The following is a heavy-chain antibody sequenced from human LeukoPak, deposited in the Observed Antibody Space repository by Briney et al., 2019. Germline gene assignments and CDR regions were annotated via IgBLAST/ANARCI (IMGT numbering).Heavy chain of an antibody. CDR2: IYNSGST. CDR1: GGSISSGDYY. CDR3: AREGRGAAAGMDY. D-gene: IGHD6-13*01. V-gene: IGHV4-30-4*08. Sequence: SETLSLTCSVSGGSISSGDYYWSWIRQPPGKGLEWIGYIYNSGSTFHYNPSLKSRVTISVDTSKNQFSLRLSSVTAADTAVYYCAREGRGAAAGMDYWGRGTLVTVSS. J-gene: IGHJ4*02.